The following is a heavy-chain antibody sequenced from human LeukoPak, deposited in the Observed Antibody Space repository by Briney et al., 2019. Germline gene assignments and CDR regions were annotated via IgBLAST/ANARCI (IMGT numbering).Heavy chain of an antibody. Sequence: SETLSLTCTVSGGSISSSSYYWGWIRQPPGKGLEWIGSIYYSGSTYYNPSLKSRVTISVDTSKNQFSLKLSSVTAAHTAVYYCARGVRELMLWYSWFDPWGQGTLVTVSS. V-gene: IGHV4-39*07. D-gene: IGHD1-26*01. CDR1: GGSISSSSYY. CDR3: ARGVRELMLWYSWFDP. CDR2: IYYSGST. J-gene: IGHJ5*02.